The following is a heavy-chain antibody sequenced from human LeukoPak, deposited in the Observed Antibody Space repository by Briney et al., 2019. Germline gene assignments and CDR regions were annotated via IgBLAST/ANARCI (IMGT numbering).Heavy chain of an antibody. V-gene: IGHV4-34*01. D-gene: IGHD3-3*01. CDR2: INHSGST. Sequence: SETLSLTCAVYGGSFSGYYWSWIRQPPGKGLEWIGEINHSGSTNYNPSLKSRVTISVDTSKNQVSLKLSSVTAADTAVYYCARADLALAPFDYWGQGTLVTVSS. CDR3: ARADLALAPFDY. CDR1: GGSFSGYY. J-gene: IGHJ4*02.